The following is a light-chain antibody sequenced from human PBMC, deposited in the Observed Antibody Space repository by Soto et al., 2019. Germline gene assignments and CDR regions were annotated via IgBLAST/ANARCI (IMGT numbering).Light chain of an antibody. CDR2: KNN. CDR1: RSNIGSNY. J-gene: IGLJ2*01. V-gene: IGLV1-47*01. Sequence: QSVVTQPPSASGTPGQWVTISCSGSRSNIGSNYVYWYQQLPGTAHKLLIYKNNQRPSGVPDRFSASKSGTSASLAISGLRSEDEADYYCVTWDDSLSGALFGGGTKLTVL. CDR3: VTWDDSLSGAL.